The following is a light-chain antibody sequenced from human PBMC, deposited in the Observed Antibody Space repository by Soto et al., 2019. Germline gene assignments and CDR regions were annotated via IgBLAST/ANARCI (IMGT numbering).Light chain of an antibody. J-gene: IGKJ5*01. CDR3: QQYTSWPIT. Sequence: ELVLTQSPVTLSVSPGERATLSCRASQRVGSNFLAWYQQKPGQAPRLLIYGISARAIGVPDRFSGSGSGTEFTLTISSLQSEDFAVYYCQQYTSWPITFGQGTRLEIK. CDR2: GIS. CDR1: QRVGSN. V-gene: IGKV3-15*01.